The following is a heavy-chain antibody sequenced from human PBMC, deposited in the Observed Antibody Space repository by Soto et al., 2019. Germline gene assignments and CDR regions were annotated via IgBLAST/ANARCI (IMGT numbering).Heavy chain of an antibody. CDR1: GFTFSSYA. J-gene: IGHJ6*02. D-gene: IGHD5-18*01. CDR3: ARGERGSSYGYPYYYYGMDV. V-gene: IGHV3-74*01. CDR2: ISSGGSST. Sequence: GGSLRLSCAASGFTFSSYAMSWVRQAPGKGLEWVSRISSGGSSTSYADSVKGRFTISRDNAKNTLYLQMNSLRAEDTAVYYCARGERGSSYGYPYYYYGMDVWGQGTTVTVSS.